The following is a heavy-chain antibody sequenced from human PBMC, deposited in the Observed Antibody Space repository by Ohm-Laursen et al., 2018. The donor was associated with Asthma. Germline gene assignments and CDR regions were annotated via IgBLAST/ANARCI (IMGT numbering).Heavy chain of an antibody. Sequence: SLRLSCAASGFTFSSYSMNWVRQAPGKGLEWVAVGGSYYDGGLKYYAGSVNGRFTVSRDDSKNTLYLQMNSLRAEGTAVYYCAREVAAIIDYWGQGTLVTVSS. CDR2: GGSYYDGGLK. D-gene: IGHD2-15*01. CDR1: GFTFSSYS. J-gene: IGHJ4*02. V-gene: IGHV3-30*05. CDR3: AREVAAIIDY.